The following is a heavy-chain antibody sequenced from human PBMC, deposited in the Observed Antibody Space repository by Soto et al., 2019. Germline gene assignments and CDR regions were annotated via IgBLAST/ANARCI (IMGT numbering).Heavy chain of an antibody. Sequence: GGSLRLSCAASGFTFSSSWMHWVRQAPGKGLVWVSRINIDGGITTYADSVKGRFTISRDNAKNTLYLQMNSLRAEDTAVYYCATVGITAWYPAWGQGTQVTVSS. V-gene: IGHV3-74*01. D-gene: IGHD1-20*01. J-gene: IGHJ5*02. CDR2: INIDGGIT. CDR1: GFTFSSSW. CDR3: ATVGITAWYPA.